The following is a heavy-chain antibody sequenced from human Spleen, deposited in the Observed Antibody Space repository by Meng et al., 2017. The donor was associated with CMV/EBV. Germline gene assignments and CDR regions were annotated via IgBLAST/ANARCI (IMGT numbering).Heavy chain of an antibody. CDR2: IYGDGRRT. CDR3: AKDLDSSGYYSNWLDP. V-gene: IGHV3-23*03. D-gene: IGHD3-22*01. CDR1: GFTFNKFA. Sequence: GESLKISCAASGFTFNKFAMNWVRQAPGKGLEWISLIYGDGRRTYQADSVKGRFTVSRDNSKNTLYLQMNSLRAEDTAVYYCAKDLDSSGYYSNWLDPWGQGTLVTVSS. J-gene: IGHJ5*02.